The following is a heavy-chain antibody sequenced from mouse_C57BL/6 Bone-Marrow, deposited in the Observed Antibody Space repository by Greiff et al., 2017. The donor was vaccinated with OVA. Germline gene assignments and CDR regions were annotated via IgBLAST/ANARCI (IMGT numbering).Heavy chain of an antibody. CDR1: GFTFSDYY. Sequence: EVQLVESGGGLVQPGGSLKLSCAASGFTFSDYYMYWVRQTPEKRLEWVAYISNGGGSTYYPDTVKGRFTISRDNAKNTLYLQMSRLKSEDTAMYYCARQGYDYDLFAYWGQGTLVTVSA. J-gene: IGHJ3*01. CDR2: ISNGGGST. CDR3: ARQGYDYDLFAY. D-gene: IGHD2-4*01. V-gene: IGHV5-12*01.